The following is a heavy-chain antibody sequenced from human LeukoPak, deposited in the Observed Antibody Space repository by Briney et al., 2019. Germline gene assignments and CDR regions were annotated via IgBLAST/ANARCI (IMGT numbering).Heavy chain of an antibody. V-gene: IGHV4-59*08. J-gene: IGHJ3*02. D-gene: IGHD1-26*01. CDR3: ARRLSKSSGGSRGAFDI. CDR1: GGSISGWY. Sequence: SETLSLTCTVSGGSISGWYWSWIRQPPGKGLEWIGYIFGSGNTNYNPSLKSRVTMSIDTSKNQFSLKVSSVTAADTAVYYCARRLSKSSGGSRGAFDIWGQGTLVTVSS. CDR2: IFGSGNT.